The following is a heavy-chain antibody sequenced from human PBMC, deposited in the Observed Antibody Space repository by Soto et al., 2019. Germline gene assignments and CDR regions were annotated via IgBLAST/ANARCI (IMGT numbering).Heavy chain of an antibody. CDR1: GFTFNNYG. D-gene: IGHD6-13*01. CDR3: ARRQIPPPTRGAANARGGMDV. CDR2: IWNDGSNS. Sequence: QVQLVESGGGVVQPGRSLRLSCAASGFTFNNYGMHWVRQAPGKGLEWLAVIWNDGSNSSYAKSVKGRFTISRDNSKNTLYLQMSSLRAEDTAVYYCARRQIPPPTRGAANARGGMDVWGQGTTVTGSS. J-gene: IGHJ6*02. V-gene: IGHV3-33*01.